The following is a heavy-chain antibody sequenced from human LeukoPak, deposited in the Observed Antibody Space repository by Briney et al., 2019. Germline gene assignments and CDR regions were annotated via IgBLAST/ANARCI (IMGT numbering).Heavy chain of an antibody. CDR2: IYYSGST. CDR1: GGSISSSSYY. D-gene: IGHD5-12*01. V-gene: IGHV4-39*07. Sequence: PSETLSLTCTVSGGSISSSSYYWGWIRQPPGKGLEWIGSIYYSGSTYYNPSLKSRVTISVDTSKNQFSLMLSSVTAADTAVYYCAREGYSGSDSNLWGQGTLVTVSS. J-gene: IGHJ4*02. CDR3: AREGYSGSDSNL.